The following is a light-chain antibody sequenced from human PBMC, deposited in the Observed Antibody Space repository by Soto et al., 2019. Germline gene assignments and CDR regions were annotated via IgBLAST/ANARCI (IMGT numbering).Light chain of an antibody. CDR1: KNDIGFYDF. V-gene: IGLV2-8*01. CDR2: EVV. CDR3: KSYAGSNTYV. Sequence: QSALTQPPSASGSPGQSVTISCTGTKNDIGFYDFVSWYQHHPGKAPRLIIYEVVQRPSGVPDRFSGSKSGNTASLTVSGLQAADEADYFCKSYAGSNTYVFRSGTKLTVX. J-gene: IGLJ1*01.